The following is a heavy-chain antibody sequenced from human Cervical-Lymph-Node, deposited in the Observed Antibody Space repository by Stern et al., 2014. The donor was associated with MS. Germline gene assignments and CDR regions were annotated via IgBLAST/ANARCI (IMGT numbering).Heavy chain of an antibody. J-gene: IGHJ4*02. V-gene: IGHV3-7*03. CDR3: ARDYGTKWITLFDC. D-gene: IGHD5-12*01. Sequence: EVQLVESGGGLVQPGGSLRLSCEGSGFTFSFYWMSWVRQAPGKGLEWVASIHPDGSDKYYVDSVKGRFTISRKTAKKSLYLQMNSLRVEDTAVYYCARDYGTKWITLFDCWGQGTLVTVSS. CDR1: GFTFSFYW. CDR2: IHPDGSDK.